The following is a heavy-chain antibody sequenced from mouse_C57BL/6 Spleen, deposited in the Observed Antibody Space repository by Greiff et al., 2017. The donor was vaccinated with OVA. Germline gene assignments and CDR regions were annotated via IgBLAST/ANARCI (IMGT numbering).Heavy chain of an antibody. CDR2: INPNNGGT. V-gene: IGHV1-18*01. D-gene: IGHD1-1*02. CDR3: ERRWWDEDWYFDV. CDR1: GYTFTAYN. J-gene: IGHJ1*03. Sequence: VQLKQSGPELVKPGASVKIPCKASGYTFTAYNMDWVKQSHGKSLEWIGDINPNNGGTIYNQKFKGKATLPVDKSSSTAYMELRRLTSEDTEVYACERRWWDEDWYFDVWGTGTTVTVSA.